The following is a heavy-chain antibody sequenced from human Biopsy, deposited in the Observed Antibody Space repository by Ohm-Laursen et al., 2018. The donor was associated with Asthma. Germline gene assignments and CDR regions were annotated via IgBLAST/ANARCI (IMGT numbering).Heavy chain of an antibody. D-gene: IGHD3-3*01. CDR3: ARTFHFWSPYHAEHYQL. CDR2: INPSGGST. V-gene: IGHV1-46*01. Sequence: SVKVSCKASGCTFTSYYMHWVRQAPGQGLEWMGIINPSGGSTSYAQKFQGRVTMTRDTSTSTVYMELSSLRSEDTAVYYCARTFHFWSPYHAEHYQLWGQGTLVTVSS. CDR1: GCTFTSYY. J-gene: IGHJ1*01.